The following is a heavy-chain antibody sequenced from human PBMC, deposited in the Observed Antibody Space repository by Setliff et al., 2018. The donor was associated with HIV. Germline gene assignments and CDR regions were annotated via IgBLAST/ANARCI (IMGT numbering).Heavy chain of an antibody. CDR2: IIPAFGTA. D-gene: IGHD6-19*01. CDR1: GGTFSASG. Sequence: SVKVSCKASGGTFSASGFSWVRQAPGQGLEWMGGIIPAFGTADYAQEFQGRVTITADASTSTAYMELISLRSEDTAVYYCARGEGSGWDTVEENYYNLDVWGPGTTVTVSS. V-gene: IGHV1-69*13. CDR3: ARGEGSGWDTVEENYYNLDV. J-gene: IGHJ6*02.